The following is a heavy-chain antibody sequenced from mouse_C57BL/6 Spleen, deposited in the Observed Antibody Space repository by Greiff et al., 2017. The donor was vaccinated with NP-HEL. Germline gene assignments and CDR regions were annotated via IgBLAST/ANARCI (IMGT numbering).Heavy chain of an antibody. V-gene: IGHV1-26*01. CDR1: GYTFTDYY. CDR2: INPNNGGT. Sequence: VQLQQSGPELVKPGASVKISCKASGYTFTDYYMNWVKQSHGKSLEWIGDINPNNGGTSYNQKFKGKATLTVDKSSSTAYMELRSLTSEDSAVYYCASSHPWYFDVWGTGTTVTVSS. CDR3: ASSHPWYFDV. J-gene: IGHJ1*03.